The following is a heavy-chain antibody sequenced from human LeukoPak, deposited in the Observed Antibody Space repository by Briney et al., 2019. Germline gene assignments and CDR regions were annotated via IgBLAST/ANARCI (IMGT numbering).Heavy chain of an antibody. V-gene: IGHV4-4*07. CDR2: IYTSGST. CDR3: ARDFPYSSSWYFDY. CDR1: GGSISSYY. J-gene: IGHJ4*02. Sequence: SETLSLTCTVAGGSISSYYWSWIRQPAGKGLEWIGRIYTSGSTNYNPSLKSRVTMSVDTSKNQFSLKLSSVTAADTAVYYCARDFPYSSSWYFDYWGQGTLVTVSS. D-gene: IGHD6-13*01.